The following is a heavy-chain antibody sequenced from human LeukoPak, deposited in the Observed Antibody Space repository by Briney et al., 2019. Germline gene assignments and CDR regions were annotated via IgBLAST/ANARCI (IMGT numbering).Heavy chain of an antibody. Sequence: GASVKVSCKASGGTFSSYAISWVRQAPGQGLEWMGRIIPILGIANYAQKFQGRVTITADKSTSTAYMELSSLRSEDTAVYYRARGQGLQIGDYWGQGTLVTVSS. CDR2: IIPILGIA. CDR3: ARGQGLQIGDY. V-gene: IGHV1-69*04. CDR1: GGTFSSYA. J-gene: IGHJ4*02. D-gene: IGHD6-25*01.